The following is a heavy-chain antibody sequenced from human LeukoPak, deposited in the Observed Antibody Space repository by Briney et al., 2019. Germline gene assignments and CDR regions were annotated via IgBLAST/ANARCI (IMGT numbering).Heavy chain of an antibody. V-gene: IGHV1-24*01. Sequence: ASVKVSCKVSGYALSELSMHWVRQAPGEGLEWMGGFDPEDAEKIYAQKFQGRVTMTEDTSTDTAYMELSSLRSEDTAVYYYATWDISGAYRAFHIWGQGTVVTVSS. CDR2: FDPEDAEK. CDR1: GYALSELS. D-gene: IGHD1-26*01. J-gene: IGHJ3*02. CDR3: ATWDISGAYRAFHI.